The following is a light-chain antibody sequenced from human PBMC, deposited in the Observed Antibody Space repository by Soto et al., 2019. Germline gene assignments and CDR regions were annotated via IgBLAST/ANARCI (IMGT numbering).Light chain of an antibody. V-gene: IGKV3-15*01. CDR1: QRVSSN. CDR3: QQYNNCPPIT. Sequence: EIVMTQSPATLSVSPGERATLSCRASQRVSSNLAWYQQTPGQAPRLLIYGASTRATGIPARFRGSGSGTEFTLTLSRLQSEDFAVYYCQQYNNCPPITLDQGTRLEIK. J-gene: IGKJ5*01. CDR2: GAS.